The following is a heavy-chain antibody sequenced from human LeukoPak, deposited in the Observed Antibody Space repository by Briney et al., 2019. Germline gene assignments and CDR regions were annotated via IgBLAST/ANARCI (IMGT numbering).Heavy chain of an antibody. CDR1: GYTFTSYY. J-gene: IGHJ4*02. CDR2: INPSGGST. CDR3: ARDTSSWAMIY. D-gene: IGHD5-12*01. Sequence: GASVKVSCKASGYTFTSYYMHWVRHAPGQGLEWMGIINPSGGSTSYAQKFQGRVTMTRDTSTSTVYMERSSLRSEYTAVYYCARDTSSWAMIYWGQGTLVTVSS. V-gene: IGHV1-46*01.